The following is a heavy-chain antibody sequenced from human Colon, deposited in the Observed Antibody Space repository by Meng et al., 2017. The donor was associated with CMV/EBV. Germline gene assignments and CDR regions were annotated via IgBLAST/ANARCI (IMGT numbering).Heavy chain of an antibody. J-gene: IGHJ1*01. CDR3: VRHLEAGRNGYSEPF. D-gene: IGHD5-18*01. V-gene: IGHV3-21*01. CDR1: GFTFSSYA. CDR2: VSTSGRDI. Sequence: GESLKISCAASGFTFSSYAMSWVRQAPGKGLEWVSSVSTSGRDIVYADSVRGRFTLSRDNAKRSVSLQMDSLRAEDTAVYFCVRHLEAGRNGYSEPFWGQGTLVTVSS.